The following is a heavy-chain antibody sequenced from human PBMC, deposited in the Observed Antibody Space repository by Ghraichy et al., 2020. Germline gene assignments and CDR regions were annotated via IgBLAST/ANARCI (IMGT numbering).Heavy chain of an antibody. V-gene: IGHV3-64D*06. J-gene: IGHJ5*02. D-gene: IGHD6-13*01. CDR3: VKRGVAAAGGYLDP. CDR2: INRSGGTT. Sequence: GGSLRLSCSASGFAFSIYAMRWIRQAPGGGLQYISGINRSGGTTYYADSVKGRFTISRDNSQNTLFLQMSSLRRDDTAVYYCVKRGVAAAGGYLDPWVQGTLGTVSS. CDR1: GFAFSIYA.